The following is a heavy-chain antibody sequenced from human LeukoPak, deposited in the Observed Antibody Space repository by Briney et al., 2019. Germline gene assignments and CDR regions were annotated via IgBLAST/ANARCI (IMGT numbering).Heavy chain of an antibody. D-gene: IGHD3-3*01. J-gene: IGHJ4*02. CDR3: AGYYDFWSGYYSFDY. CDR1: GYTFTGYY. V-gene: IGHV1-2*02. Sequence: ASVKVSCKASGYTFTGYYMHWVRQAPGQGLEWMGWINPNSGGTNYAQKSQGRVTMTRDTSISTAYMELSRLRSDDTAVYYCAGYYDFWSGYYSFDYWGQGTLVTVSS. CDR2: INPNSGGT.